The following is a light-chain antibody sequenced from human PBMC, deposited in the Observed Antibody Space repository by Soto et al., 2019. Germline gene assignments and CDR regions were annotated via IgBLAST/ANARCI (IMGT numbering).Light chain of an antibody. CDR2: GTS. CDR1: QSVSSN. J-gene: IGKJ3*01. V-gene: IGKV3-15*01. Sequence: EVALTQSPATLSVSPGERATLSCSASQSVSSNLAWYQQKPGQAPRLLINGTSTRATGVPARCSGSGSGTESTLIISSLQSEDFAVDYCQHYNYCPPSFGPGTKVDI. CDR3: QHYNYCPPS.